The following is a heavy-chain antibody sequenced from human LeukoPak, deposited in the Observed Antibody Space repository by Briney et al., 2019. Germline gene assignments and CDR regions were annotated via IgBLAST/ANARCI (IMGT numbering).Heavy chain of an antibody. CDR1: VFTFSSYW. V-gene: IGHV3-74*01. J-gene: IGHJ4*02. Sequence: GGSLRLSCAASVFTFSSYWMHWVRQAPGKGLVWVSRINSDGSSTSYADSVKGRFTISRDNAKNTLYLQMNSLRAEDTAVYYCARWYDRTPLDYWGQGTLVTVSS. CDR3: ARWYDRTPLDY. CDR2: INSDGSST. D-gene: IGHD3-16*01.